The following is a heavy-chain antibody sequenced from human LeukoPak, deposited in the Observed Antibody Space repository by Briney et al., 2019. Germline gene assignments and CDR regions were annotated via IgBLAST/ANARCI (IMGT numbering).Heavy chain of an antibody. CDR2: ISGSGGST. Sequence: GGSLRLSCAASGFTFSSYAMSWVRQAPGKGLEWVSAISGSGGSTYYADSVKGRFTISRDNSKNTLYLQMNSLRAEDTAVYYCAKAGGFLEWLLYPVDAFDIWGQGTMVTVSS. CDR1: GFTFSSYA. V-gene: IGHV3-23*01. CDR3: AKAGGFLEWLLYPVDAFDI. J-gene: IGHJ3*02. D-gene: IGHD3-3*01.